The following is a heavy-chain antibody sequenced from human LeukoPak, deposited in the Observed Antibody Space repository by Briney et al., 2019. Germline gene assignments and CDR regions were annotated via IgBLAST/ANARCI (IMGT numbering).Heavy chain of an antibody. J-gene: IGHJ4*02. V-gene: IGHV4-30-4*08. Sequence: PSETLSLTCTVSGGSISSSSYYWGWIRQPPGKGLEWIGYIYYSGSTYYNPSLKSRVTITVDTSKNQFSLKLSSVTAADTAVYYCARAPAGYTSGWAYYFDYWGQGTLVTVSS. D-gene: IGHD6-19*01. CDR1: GGSISSSSYY. CDR3: ARAPAGYTSGWAYYFDY. CDR2: IYYSGST.